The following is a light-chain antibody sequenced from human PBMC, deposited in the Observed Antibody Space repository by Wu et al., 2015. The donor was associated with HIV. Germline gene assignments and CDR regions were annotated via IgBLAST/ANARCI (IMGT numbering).Light chain of an antibody. J-gene: IGKJ3*01. V-gene: IGKV3-15*01. Sequence: ERVMTQFPATLSVSPGERATLSCRASQSVRDNLAWYQQKLGQAPRLLIYGASTRATGIPARFSGSGSGTEFTLTISSLQSEDFAVYYCQQYNNWPPLFTFGPGTKVDIK. CDR1: QSVRDN. CDR2: GAS. CDR3: QQYNNWPPLFT.